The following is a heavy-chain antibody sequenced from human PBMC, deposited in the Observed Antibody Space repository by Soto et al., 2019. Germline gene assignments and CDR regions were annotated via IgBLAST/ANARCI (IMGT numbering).Heavy chain of an antibody. V-gene: IGHV3-11*01. D-gene: IGHD3-3*01. CDR1: GFTFSGYY. J-gene: IGHJ6*03. Sequence: GESLKISCAASGFTFSGYYISWIRQAPGKGLEWVSYISSSGSTIYYADSVKGRFTISRDNAKNSLYLQMNSLRAEDTAVYYCARVSRYKIGGRNYDFWSGYYYYYYYYMDVWGKGTTVTVS. CDR2: ISSSGSTI. CDR3: ARVSRYKIGGRNYDFWSGYYYYYYYYMDV.